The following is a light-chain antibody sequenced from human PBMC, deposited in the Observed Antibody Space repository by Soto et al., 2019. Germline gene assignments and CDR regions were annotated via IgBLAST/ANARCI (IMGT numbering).Light chain of an antibody. V-gene: IGKV3-15*01. CDR1: QSVSIY. CDR2: GAS. J-gene: IGKJ5*01. Sequence: EIVMTQSPATLSVSPGESATVSCRASQSVSIYLAWYQQKPGQAPSLLIFGASTRATGIPARFSGTGSGTEFALTISSLQSEDFAVYYCQQYNQWPLTFGQGTRLEI. CDR3: QQYNQWPLT.